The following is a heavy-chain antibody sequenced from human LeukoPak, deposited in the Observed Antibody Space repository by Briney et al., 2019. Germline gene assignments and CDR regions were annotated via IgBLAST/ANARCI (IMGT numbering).Heavy chain of an antibody. CDR1: GASISSYY. V-gene: IGHV4-59*01. CDR3: ARDLRGYFGY. CDR2: IYYSGST. J-gene: IGHJ4*02. Sequence: KSSETLSLTCTVSGASISSYYWTWIRQPPGKGLEWIGYIYYSGSTNYNPSLKSRVTISLDTSKNQFSLKLSSVTAADTAVYYCARDLRGYFGYWGQGTLVTVSS.